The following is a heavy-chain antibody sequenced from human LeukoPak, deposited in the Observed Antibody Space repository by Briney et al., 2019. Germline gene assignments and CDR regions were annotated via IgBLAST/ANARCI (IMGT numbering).Heavy chain of an antibody. J-gene: IGHJ6*02. V-gene: IGHV1-69*13. CDR3: ARISLGAIWGYYYGMDV. D-gene: IGHD1-26*01. CDR2: IIPIFDTA. CDR1: GGTFSSYS. Sequence: SVKVSCKASGGTFSSYSISWVRQAPGQGLEWMGGIIPIFDTADYAQKFQGRVTITADESTSTACMELSSLRSEDTAVFYCARISLGAIWGYYYGMDVWGQGTTVTVSS.